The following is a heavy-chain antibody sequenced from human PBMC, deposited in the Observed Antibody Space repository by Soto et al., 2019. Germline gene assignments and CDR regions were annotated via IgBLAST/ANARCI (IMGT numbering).Heavy chain of an antibody. D-gene: IGHD3-9*01. CDR2: ISGNGGST. Sequence: EVQLLESGGGLVQPGGSLRLSCAASGFTFSSYAMSWVRQAPGKGLEWVSAISGNGGSTYYADSVKGRFTISRDNSKNTLYLQMTSLRAEDTAVYYCAKNVWGITIFGGMDVWGQGTTVTVSS. V-gene: IGHV3-23*01. J-gene: IGHJ6*02. CDR3: AKNVWGITIFGGMDV. CDR1: GFTFSSYA.